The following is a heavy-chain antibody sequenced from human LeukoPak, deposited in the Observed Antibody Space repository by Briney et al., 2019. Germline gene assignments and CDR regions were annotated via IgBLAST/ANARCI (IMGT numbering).Heavy chain of an antibody. CDR2: INPSGGST. D-gene: IGHD3-3*01. CDR3: ARGPLYYDFWSGPDY. Sequence: ASVKVSCKASGYTFTSYYMHWVRQAPGQGLEWMGIINPSGGSTSYVQKFQGRVTMTRDTSTSTVYMELSSLRSEDTAVYYCARGPLYYDFWSGPDYWGQGTLVTVSS. CDR1: GYTFTSYY. V-gene: IGHV1-46*03. J-gene: IGHJ4*02.